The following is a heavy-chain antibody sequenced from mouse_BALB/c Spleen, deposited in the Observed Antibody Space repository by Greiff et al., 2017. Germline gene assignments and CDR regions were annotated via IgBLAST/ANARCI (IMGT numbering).Heavy chain of an antibody. Sequence: EVKLMESGPGLVKPSQSLSLTCTVTGYSITSDYAWNWIRQFPGNKLEWMGYISYSGSTSYNPSLKSRISITRDTSKNQFFLQLNSVTTEDTATYYCAREGAGYEGFDYWGQGTTLTVSS. CDR1: GYSITSDYA. CDR3: AREGAGYEGFDY. D-gene: IGHD1-2*01. J-gene: IGHJ2*01. CDR2: ISYSGST. V-gene: IGHV3-2*02.